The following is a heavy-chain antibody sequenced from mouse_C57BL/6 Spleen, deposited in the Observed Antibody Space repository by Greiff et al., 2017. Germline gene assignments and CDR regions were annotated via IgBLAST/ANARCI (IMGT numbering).Heavy chain of an antibody. CDR3: ARPIYYANYAYFDV. CDR1: GFTFTDYY. D-gene: IGHD2-1*01. Sequence: EVKLVESGGGLVQPGGSLSLSCAASGFTFTDYYMSWVRQPPGKALEWLGFIRNKANGYTTEYSASVKGRFTITRDNSQSILYLQMNALRAEDSATYYCARPIYYANYAYFDVWGTGTTVTVSS. J-gene: IGHJ1*03. CDR2: IRNKANGYTT. V-gene: IGHV7-3*01.